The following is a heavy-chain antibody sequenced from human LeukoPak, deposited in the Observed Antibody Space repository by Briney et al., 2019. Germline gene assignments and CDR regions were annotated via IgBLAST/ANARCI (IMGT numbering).Heavy chain of an antibody. V-gene: IGHV4-59*12. CDR1: GGSISGYY. Sequence: PSETLSLTCTVSGGSISGYYWSWIRQPPGKGLEWIGYIYYSGSTNHNPSLKSRVTKSVDTSKNQFSLKVSSVTAADTAVYYCGRDSSDGPTFEIWGQGTMVTVSS. CDR2: IYYSGST. CDR3: GRDSSDGPTFEI. J-gene: IGHJ3*02.